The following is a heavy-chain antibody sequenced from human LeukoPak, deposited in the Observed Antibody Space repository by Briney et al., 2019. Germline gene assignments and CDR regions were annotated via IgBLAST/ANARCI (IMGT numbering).Heavy chain of an antibody. D-gene: IGHD2-2*02. V-gene: IGHV4-34*01. CDR2: INHSGST. Sequence: SETLSLTCAVYGGSFSGYYWSWIRQPPGKGLEWIGEINHSGSTNYNPSLKSRVTISVDTSKNQFSLKLSSVTAADTAVYYCAIRGAYCSSTSCNTSFDYWGQGTLVTVSS. CDR1: GGSFSGYY. CDR3: AIRGAYCSSTSCNTSFDY. J-gene: IGHJ4*02.